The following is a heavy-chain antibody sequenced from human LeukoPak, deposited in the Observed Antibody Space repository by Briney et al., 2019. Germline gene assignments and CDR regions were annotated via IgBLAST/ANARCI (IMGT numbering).Heavy chain of an antibody. CDR3: AKVRDRLSSFYPAA. V-gene: IGHV1-2*02. J-gene: IGHJ4*02. CDR1: GYTFTDYY. CDR2: INPHSGGR. Sequence: ASVKVSCKASGYTFTDYYIHWVRQAPGQGLEWMGWINPHSGGRNLAQKFQGRVTMTRDTSITTAYLELSGLTSDDTAMYYCAKVRDRLSSFYPAAWGQGTLVSVSS. D-gene: IGHD6-13*01.